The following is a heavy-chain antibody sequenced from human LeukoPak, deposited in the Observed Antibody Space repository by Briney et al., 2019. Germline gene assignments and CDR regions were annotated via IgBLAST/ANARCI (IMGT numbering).Heavy chain of an antibody. J-gene: IGHJ4*02. CDR2: IYYSGST. CDR3: ARWGSGSYYRPKDDY. V-gene: IGHV4-59*12. CDR1: GGSISSYY. Sequence: TSETLSLTCTVSGGSISSYYWSWIRQPPGKGLEWIGYIYYSGSTNYNPPLKSRVTISVDRSKNQFSLKLSSVTAADTAVYYCARWGSGSYYRPKDDYWGQGTLVTVSS. D-gene: IGHD1-26*01.